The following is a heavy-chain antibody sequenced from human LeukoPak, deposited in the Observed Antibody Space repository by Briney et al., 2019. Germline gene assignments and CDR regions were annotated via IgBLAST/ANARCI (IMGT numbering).Heavy chain of an antibody. J-gene: IGHJ4*02. Sequence: GGSLRLSCAASEFTFTSYELNWVRQAPGKGLEWVSVIYTVGATFYADSVRGRFTISRDTSENTLFLQMNSLRAEDTAVYYCVRQPYSSNDWGQGTLVTVSS. CDR1: EFTFTSYE. CDR2: IYTVGAT. V-gene: IGHV3-66*04. D-gene: IGHD6-13*01. CDR3: VRQPYSSND.